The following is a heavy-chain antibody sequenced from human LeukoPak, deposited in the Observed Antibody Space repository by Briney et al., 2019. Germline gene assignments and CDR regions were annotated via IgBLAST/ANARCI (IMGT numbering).Heavy chain of an antibody. Sequence: SVKVSCKASGGTFSSYAISWVRRAPGQGLEWMGGIIPIFGTANYAQKFQGRVTITADESTSTAYMELSSLRSEDTAVYYCASLATLIGYMDVWGKGTTVTVSS. J-gene: IGHJ6*03. D-gene: IGHD1-26*01. CDR1: GGTFSSYA. CDR2: IIPIFGTA. CDR3: ASLATLIGYMDV. V-gene: IGHV1-69*13.